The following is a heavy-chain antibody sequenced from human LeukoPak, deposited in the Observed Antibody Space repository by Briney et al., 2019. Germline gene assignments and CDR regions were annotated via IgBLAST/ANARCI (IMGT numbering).Heavy chain of an antibody. D-gene: IGHD4-23*01. J-gene: IGHJ4*02. CDR3: AKDFYGGNSDGRGN. V-gene: IGHV3-43*02. CDR1: GFSFDDYV. CDR2: ITGDGGNT. Sequence: GGSLRLSCAASGFSFDDYVMHWFRQAPGKVLEWVSLITGDGGNTYYADSVRGRFTISRDNSKKSLYLQMNNLRTEDTALYYCAKDFYGGNSDGRGNWGQGTLVTVSS.